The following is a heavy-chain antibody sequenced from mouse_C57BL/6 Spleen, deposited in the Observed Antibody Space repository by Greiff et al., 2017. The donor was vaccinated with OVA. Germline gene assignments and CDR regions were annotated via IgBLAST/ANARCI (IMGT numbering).Heavy chain of an antibody. J-gene: IGHJ4*01. CDR2: IWRGGST. V-gene: IGHV2-5*01. D-gene: IGHD3-1*01. Sequence: QVQLKESGPGLVQPSQSLSITCTVSGFSLTSYGVHWVRQSPGKGLEWLGVIWRGGSTDYNAAFMSRLSITKDNSKSQVFFKMNSLQADDTAIYSCAKKMGYDSYAMDYWGQGTSVTVSS. CDR3: AKKMGYDSYAMDY. CDR1: GFSLTSYG.